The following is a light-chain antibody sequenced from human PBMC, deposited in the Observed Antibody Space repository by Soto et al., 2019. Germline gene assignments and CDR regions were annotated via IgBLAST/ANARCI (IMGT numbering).Light chain of an antibody. CDR2: DAF. CDR3: QQYNNWPS. Sequence: EIVMTQSPATLSVSPGERATLSCRASQRVSTNVAWYQQKPGQAPRLLIYDAFTRATGIPARFSGSGSGTEFTLTIGSLQSEDFAVYYCQQYNNWPSFGGGTKVDIK. CDR1: QRVSTN. J-gene: IGKJ4*02. V-gene: IGKV3-15*01.